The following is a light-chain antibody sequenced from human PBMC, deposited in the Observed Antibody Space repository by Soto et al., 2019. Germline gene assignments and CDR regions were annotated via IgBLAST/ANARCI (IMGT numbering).Light chain of an antibody. CDR2: EVS. CDR3: CSYAGSYTHV. J-gene: IGLJ1*01. Sequence: QSALTQPASVSGSPGQSITISCTGTSSDVGGYDYVSWYQIHPGKAPKLMVFEVSNRPSGVSYRFSGSKSGNTASLTISGLQAEDEADYFCCSYAGSYTHVFGTGTKVTVL. CDR1: SSDVGGYDY. V-gene: IGLV2-14*01.